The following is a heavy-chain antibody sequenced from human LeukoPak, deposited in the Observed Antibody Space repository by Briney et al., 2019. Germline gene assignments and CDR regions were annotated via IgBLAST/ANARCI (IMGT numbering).Heavy chain of an antibody. D-gene: IGHD3-10*02. V-gene: IGHV3-74*01. J-gene: IGHJ4*02. CDR2: INEDGSAT. Sequence: PGGSLRLSCAASGFTFSSYWMHWVRQVPGKRLVWVSRINEDGSATSNADSVKGRFTISRDNAKDALYLQMNSLRAEDTAVYYCVRDMFGGRDYWGQGTLVTVSS. CDR1: GFTFSSYW. CDR3: VRDMFGGRDY.